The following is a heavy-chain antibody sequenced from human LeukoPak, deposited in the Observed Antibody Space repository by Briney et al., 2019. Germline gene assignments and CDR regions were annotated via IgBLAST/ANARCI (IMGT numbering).Heavy chain of an antibody. Sequence: PGGSLRLSCAASGFTFSSYSMNWVRQAPGKGLEWVSSISSSSSYIYYADSVKGRFTISRDNAKNSLYMQMNSLRAEDTAVYYCARDRDWHYYGSGKAPFDYWGQGTLVTVSS. CDR1: GFTFSSYS. CDR3: ARDRDWHYYGSGKAPFDY. CDR2: ISSSSSYI. J-gene: IGHJ4*02. V-gene: IGHV3-21*01. D-gene: IGHD3-10*01.